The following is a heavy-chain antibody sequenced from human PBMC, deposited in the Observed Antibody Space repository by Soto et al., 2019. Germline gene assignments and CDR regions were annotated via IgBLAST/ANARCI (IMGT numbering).Heavy chain of an antibody. CDR2: INPNSGGT. Sequence: SVKVSCKASGYTFTGYYMHWVRQAPGQGLEWMGWINPNSGGTNYAQKFQGWVTMTRDTSISTAYMELSRLRSDDTAVYYCARAGRGYCSSTSCRTRYDYFDYWGQGTLVTVSS. CDR3: ARAGRGYCSSTSCRTRYDYFDY. J-gene: IGHJ4*02. V-gene: IGHV1-2*04. CDR1: GYTFTGYY. D-gene: IGHD2-2*01.